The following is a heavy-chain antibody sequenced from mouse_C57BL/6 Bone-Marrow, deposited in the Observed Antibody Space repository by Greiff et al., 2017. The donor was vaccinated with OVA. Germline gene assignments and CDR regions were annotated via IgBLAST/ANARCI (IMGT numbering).Heavy chain of an antibody. CDR3: ARGYYGSPWYFDV. D-gene: IGHD1-1*01. V-gene: IGHV1-81*01. J-gene: IGHJ1*03. CDR2: IYTRSGNP. Sequence: QVQLKESGAELARPGASVKLSCKASGYTFTSYGISWVKQRTGQGLEWIGEIYTRSGNPYYNEKFKGKATLTADKSSSTAYMELRSLTSDDSAVYFCARGYYGSPWYFDVWGTGTTVTVSS. CDR1: GYTFTSYG.